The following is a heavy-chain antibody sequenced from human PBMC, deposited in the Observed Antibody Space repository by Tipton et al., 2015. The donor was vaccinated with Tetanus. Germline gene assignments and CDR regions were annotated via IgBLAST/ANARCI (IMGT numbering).Heavy chain of an antibody. CDR3: ARDIAIVRARGWYFDV. Sequence: RSLRLSCAASGFTFRSYGMHWVRQAPGKGLEWVALIWYDGSNKNYADSVKGRFTISRDNSKNTLYLQMNSLSAEDTAVYYCARDIAIVRARGWYFDVWGRGTLVTVSS. D-gene: IGHD2/OR15-2a*01. J-gene: IGHJ2*01. CDR2: IWYDGSNK. V-gene: IGHV3-33*01. CDR1: GFTFRSYG.